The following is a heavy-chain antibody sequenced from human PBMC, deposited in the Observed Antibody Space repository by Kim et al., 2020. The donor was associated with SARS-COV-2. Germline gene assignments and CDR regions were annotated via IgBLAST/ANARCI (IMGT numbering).Heavy chain of an antibody. V-gene: IGHV4-59*13. CDR2: IYYSGST. Sequence: SETLSLTCTVSGGSISSYYWSWIRQPPGKGLEWIGYIYYSGSTNYNPSLKSRVTISVDTSKNQFSLKLSSVTAADTAVYYCAREVATITGPRWFDPWGQGTLVTVSS. CDR3: AREVATITGPRWFDP. CDR1: GGSISSYY. D-gene: IGHD5-12*01. J-gene: IGHJ5*02.